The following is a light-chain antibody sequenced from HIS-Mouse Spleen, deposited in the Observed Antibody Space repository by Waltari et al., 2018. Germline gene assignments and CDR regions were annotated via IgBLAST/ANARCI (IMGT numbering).Light chain of an antibody. CDR3: QQYNNWPPYT. V-gene: IGKV3-15*01. J-gene: IGKJ2*01. CDR2: GAS. CDR1: QSGSRN. Sequence: EIVMTQPPATLSVSPGERATLSCRASQSGSRNLAWYQQKPGQAPRLLIYGASTRATGIPARFSGSGSGTEFTLTISSMQSEDFAVYYCQQYNNWPPYTFGQGTKLEIK.